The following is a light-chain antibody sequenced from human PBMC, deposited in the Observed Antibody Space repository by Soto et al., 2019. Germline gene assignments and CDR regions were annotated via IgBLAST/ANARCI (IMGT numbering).Light chain of an antibody. J-gene: IGLJ2*01. CDR3: QAWDSSTGV. CDR2: HDS. Sequence: SYELTQPPSVSVSPGQTARITCSGDKLGDKYACWYQQKPGQSPVLVIYHDSKRPSGIPERFSGSNSGNTATLTISGTQAMDEADYYCQAWDSSTGVFGGGTKVTVL. V-gene: IGLV3-1*01. CDR1: KLGDKY.